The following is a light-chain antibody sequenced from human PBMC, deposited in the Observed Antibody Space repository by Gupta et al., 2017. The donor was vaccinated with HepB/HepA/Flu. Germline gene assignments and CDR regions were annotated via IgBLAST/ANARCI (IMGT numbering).Light chain of an antibody. V-gene: IGKV3-15*01. Sequence: EIVMTQPPDTLSVSPAERATLSCRASQSVSSNLAWYKQKPGQAPRLLIYGASTRATGIPARFSGSGSGTEFTLTISSLQSEDFAVYYCQQYNNCPPVTFGQGTRLEIK. CDR3: QQYNNCPPVT. J-gene: IGKJ5*01. CDR2: GAS. CDR1: QSVSSN.